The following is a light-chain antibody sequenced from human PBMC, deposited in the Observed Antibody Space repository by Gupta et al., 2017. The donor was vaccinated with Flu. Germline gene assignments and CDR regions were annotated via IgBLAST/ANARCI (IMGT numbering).Light chain of an antibody. CDR1: SSDVGSYNL. J-gene: IGLJ2*01. CDR2: EGI. CDR3: DANMTGVI. V-gene: IGLV2-23*01. Sequence: HSPLTQSPSVSRSPGPSITISCTGTSSDVGSYNLVPWYQQQPGKAPKLIIYEGIKRPSGVSSGFSGSKYGNTASLTLSGRQAEDEADDYCDANMTGVIFGGGTKLTV.